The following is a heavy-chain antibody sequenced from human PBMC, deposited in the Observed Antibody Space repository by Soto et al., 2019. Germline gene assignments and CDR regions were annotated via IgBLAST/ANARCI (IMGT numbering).Heavy chain of an antibody. J-gene: IGHJ6*02. D-gene: IGHD1-26*01. CDR3: SADHPHMAMGWPV. V-gene: IGHV1-58*02. Sequence: ASVKVSCKASGFDFGSFGIQFLRQTRGRGLEWIGWIVVVSGSTNYARQFQGRVAISRDMSSSTAYLDLYDLKSNDTAVYLCSADHPHMAMGWPVWGQGTPVTVSS. CDR1: GFDFGSFG. CDR2: IVVVSGST.